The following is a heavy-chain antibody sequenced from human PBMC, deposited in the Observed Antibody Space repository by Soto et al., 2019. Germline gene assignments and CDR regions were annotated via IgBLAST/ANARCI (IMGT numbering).Heavy chain of an antibody. V-gene: IGHV1-46*01. CDR3: ARVAPDKWNWFDP. CDR2: INPSGGST. J-gene: IGHJ5*02. Sequence: ASVKVYCQASGYTYTCYYVRWVRQAPGQGLEWMGIINPSGGSTSYAQKFQGRVTMTRDTSTSTVYMELSSLRSEDTAVYYCARVAPDKWNWFDPWGQGTLVTVS. CDR1: GYTYTCYY. D-gene: IGHD2-8*01.